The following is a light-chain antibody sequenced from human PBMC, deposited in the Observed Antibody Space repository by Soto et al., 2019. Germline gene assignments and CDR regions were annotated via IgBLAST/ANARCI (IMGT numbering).Light chain of an antibody. CDR2: TAS. V-gene: IGKV1-5*03. Sequence: DIQMTQSPSTLFASVGDRVTITCRASQSISSWLAWYQQEPGKAPKLLISTASSLESGVPSRFSGSGSGTEFALTISSLQPDDFATYYCQQYSTYPWTFGQGTKVDIK. J-gene: IGKJ1*01. CDR3: QQYSTYPWT. CDR1: QSISSW.